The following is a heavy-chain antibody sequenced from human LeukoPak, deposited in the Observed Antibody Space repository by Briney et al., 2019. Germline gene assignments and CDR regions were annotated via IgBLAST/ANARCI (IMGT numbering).Heavy chain of an antibody. V-gene: IGHV1-58*01. J-gene: IGHJ3*02. CDR3: AGITMIVVAPRGAFDI. D-gene: IGHD3-22*01. CDR2: IVVGSGNT. CDR1: GFTFTSSA. Sequence: SVKVSCKASGFTFTSSAVQWVRQARGQRLEWIGWIVVGSGNTNYAQKFQERVTITRDMSTSTAYMELSSLRAEDTAVYYCAGITMIVVAPRGAFDIWGQGTMVTVSS.